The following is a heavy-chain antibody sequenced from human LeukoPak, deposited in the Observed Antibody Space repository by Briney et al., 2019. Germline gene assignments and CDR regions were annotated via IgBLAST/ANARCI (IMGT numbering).Heavy chain of an antibody. CDR1: GYTFTSYY. D-gene: IGHD6-13*01. Sequence: GASVKVSCKASGYTFTSYYMHWVRQAPGQGLEWMGGIIPIFGTANYAQKFQGRVTITADESTSTAYMELSSLRSEDTAVYYCARAPGGRSSWYYFDYWGQGTLVTVSS. CDR2: IIPIFGTA. CDR3: ARAPGGRSSWYYFDY. J-gene: IGHJ4*02. V-gene: IGHV1-69*13.